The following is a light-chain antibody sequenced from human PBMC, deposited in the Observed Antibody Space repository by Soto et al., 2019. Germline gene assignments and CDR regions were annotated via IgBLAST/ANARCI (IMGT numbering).Light chain of an antibody. V-gene: IGLV2-14*01. J-gene: IGLJ1*01. Sequence: QSALTQPASVSGSPGQSITISCTGTSSDGGGYNYVSWYQQHPGKAPKLMIYDVSNRPSGVSNRFSGSKSGNTASLTISGLQAEDEADYYCSSYTSSRTRVFGTGTKLTVL. CDR2: DVS. CDR3: SSYTSSRTRV. CDR1: SSDGGGYNY.